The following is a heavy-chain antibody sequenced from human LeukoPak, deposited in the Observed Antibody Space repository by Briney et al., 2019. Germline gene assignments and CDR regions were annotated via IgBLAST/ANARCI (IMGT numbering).Heavy chain of an antibody. CDR2: IYTSGST. D-gene: IGHD2-21*01. J-gene: IGHJ3*02. CDR1: GGSISYFY. CDR3: ARERTMVGGADI. V-gene: IGHV4-4*07. Sequence: SETLSLTCTVSGGSISYFYWSWIRQPAGKGLEWIGRIYTSGSTNYNPSLKSRVTMSVDTSKKQFSLKLSSVTAADTAVYYCARERTMVGGADIWGQGTKVTVSS.